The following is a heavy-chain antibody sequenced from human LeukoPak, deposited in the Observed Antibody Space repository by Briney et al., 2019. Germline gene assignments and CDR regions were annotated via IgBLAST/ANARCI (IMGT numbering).Heavy chain of an antibody. CDR3: ARYSELVDY. V-gene: IGHV1-18*01. CDR1: GYTLTELS. J-gene: IGHJ4*02. Sequence: ASVKVSCKVSGYTLTELSMHWVRQAPGKGLEWMGWISAYNGNTNYAQKLQGRVTMTTDTSTSTAYMELRSLRSDDTAVYYCARYSELVDYWGQGTLVTVSS. D-gene: IGHD1-1*01. CDR2: ISAYNGNT.